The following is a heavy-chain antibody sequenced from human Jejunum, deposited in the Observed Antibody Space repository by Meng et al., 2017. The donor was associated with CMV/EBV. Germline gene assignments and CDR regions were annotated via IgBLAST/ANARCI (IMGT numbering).Heavy chain of an antibody. J-gene: IGHJ4*02. Sequence: KASDYSFTTFDISWVRQAPGQGLEWMGWISTDNGKTNYAPTLQGRVTMTTDTSTSTAYLELRGLRSDDTALYFCARGLIAALFDYWGQGTLVTVSS. V-gene: IGHV1-18*01. CDR1: DYSFTTFD. D-gene: IGHD6-25*01. CDR3: ARGLIAALFDY. CDR2: ISTDNGKT.